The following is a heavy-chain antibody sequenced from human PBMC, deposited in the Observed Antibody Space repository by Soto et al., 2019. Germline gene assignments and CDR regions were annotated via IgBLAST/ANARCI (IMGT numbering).Heavy chain of an antibody. Sequence: ASVKVSCKASGYTFTSYAMHWVRQAPGQRFEWMGWINAGNGNTKYSQKFQGRVTITRDTSASTAYMELSSLRSEDKAVYYCARDPRYCISTSCYYYFDYWGQGTLVTVS. J-gene: IGHJ4*02. D-gene: IGHD2-2*01. CDR2: INAGNGNT. CDR1: GYTFTSYA. V-gene: IGHV1-3*01. CDR3: ARDPRYCISTSCYYYFDY.